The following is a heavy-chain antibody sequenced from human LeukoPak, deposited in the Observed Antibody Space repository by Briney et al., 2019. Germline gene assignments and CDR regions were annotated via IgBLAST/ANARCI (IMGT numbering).Heavy chain of an antibody. Sequence: ASVKVSRKASGYTFSSYAINWVRQAPGQGLEWMGWISGYNGNINYAQKFQGRVTMTTDTSTNTAYMEVKSLRSDDTAVYYCARLDITFGGGIVNAGSNYWGQGTLVTVSS. D-gene: IGHD3-16*02. CDR2: ISGYNGNI. J-gene: IGHJ4*02. CDR3: ARLDITFGGGIVNAGSNY. V-gene: IGHV1-18*01. CDR1: GYTFSSYA.